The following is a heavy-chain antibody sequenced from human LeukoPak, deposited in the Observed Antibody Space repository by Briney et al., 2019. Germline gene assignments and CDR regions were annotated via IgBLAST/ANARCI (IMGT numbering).Heavy chain of an antibody. V-gene: IGHV4-39*01. CDR2: INHSGST. Sequence: SETLSLTCTVSGGSISSSSYYWSWIRQPPGKGLEWIGEINHSGSTNYNPSLKSRVTISVDTSKNQFSLKLSSVTAADTAVYYCARQATYYYYYYMDVWGKGTTVTISS. J-gene: IGHJ6*03. CDR1: GGSISSSSYY. CDR3: ARQATYYYYYYMDV.